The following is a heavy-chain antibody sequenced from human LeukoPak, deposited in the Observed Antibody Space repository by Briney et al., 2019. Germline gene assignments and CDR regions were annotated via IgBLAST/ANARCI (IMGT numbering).Heavy chain of an antibody. CDR1: GFTFSSSW. Sequence: PGESLRLSCAASGFTFSSSWMSWVRQAPGKGLEWVASIRQDGSQKYYVDSVKGRFTISRDNAKNSLYLQMNSLGAEDTAVYYCARERTLSGSYYDAFDIWGQGTMVTVSS. V-gene: IGHV3-7*01. CDR2: IRQDGSQK. J-gene: IGHJ3*02. D-gene: IGHD1-26*01. CDR3: ARERTLSGSYYDAFDI.